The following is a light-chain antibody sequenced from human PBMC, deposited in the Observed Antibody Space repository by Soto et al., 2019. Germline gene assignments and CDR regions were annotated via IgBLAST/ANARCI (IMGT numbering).Light chain of an antibody. CDR1: QSLLSSDGKTY. V-gene: IGKV2D-29*01. Sequence: DIVMTQTPLSLSVTPGQPASISCKSSQSLLSSDGKTYLFWYLHKPGQPPQPLMYEVSNRFSGVPDRFSGSGSGTDFTLKISRVEAEDVGVYYCMQTIQLPLTFGGGTKVEIK. CDR3: MQTIQLPLT. J-gene: IGKJ4*01. CDR2: EVS.